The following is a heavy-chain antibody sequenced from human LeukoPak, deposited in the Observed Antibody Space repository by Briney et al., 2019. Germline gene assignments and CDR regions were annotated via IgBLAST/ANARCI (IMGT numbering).Heavy chain of an antibody. Sequence: PGGSLRLSCAASGFTVSSNYMNWVRQAPGKGLEWVSVIYSGGTTYYADSVKDRFTISRDSSKNTLYLQMDSLRAEDTAVYYCVRERTSYYGSGTSYFDYWGQGTLVTVSS. CDR3: VRERTSYYGSGTSYFDY. CDR2: IYSGGTT. J-gene: IGHJ4*02. D-gene: IGHD3-10*01. CDR1: GFTVSSNY. V-gene: IGHV3-53*01.